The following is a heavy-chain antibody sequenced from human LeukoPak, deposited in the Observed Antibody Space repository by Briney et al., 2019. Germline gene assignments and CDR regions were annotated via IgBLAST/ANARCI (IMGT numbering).Heavy chain of an antibody. J-gene: IGHJ4*02. D-gene: IGHD6-19*01. CDR3: ARRSTLYSSGYFYFDY. CDR1: GYTFSNYG. Sequence: ASVKVSCKASGYTFSNYGISWVRQAPGQGLEWMGWISAYNGNTNYEQKLQDRVTMTTDTSTSTAYMELRSLRSDDTAVYYCARRSTLYSSGYFYFDYWGQGTLVTVSS. V-gene: IGHV1-18*01. CDR2: ISAYNGNT.